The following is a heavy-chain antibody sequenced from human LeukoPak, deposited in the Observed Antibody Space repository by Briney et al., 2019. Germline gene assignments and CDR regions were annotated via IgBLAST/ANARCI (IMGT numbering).Heavy chain of an antibody. CDR3: ARLADCSSSSCRSFDY. D-gene: IGHD2-2*01. CDR1: GYPFTGYY. CDR2: INPNSGFT. V-gene: IGHV1-2*02. J-gene: IGHJ4*02. Sequence: APVKVSCKASGYPFTGYYLHWVRQAPGQGLEWMGWINPNSGFTNYAQKFQGRVTMTRDTSISTAYMGLSRLRSDDTAVYYCARLADCSSSSCRSFDYWGQGTLVTVSS.